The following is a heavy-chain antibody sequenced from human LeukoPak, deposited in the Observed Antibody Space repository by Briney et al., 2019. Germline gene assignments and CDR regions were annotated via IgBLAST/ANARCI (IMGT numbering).Heavy chain of an antibody. CDR3: ARDSLYGVVDY. CDR1: GYTFTSYY. V-gene: IGHV1-46*01. J-gene: IGHJ4*02. Sequence: ASVKVSCKTSGYTFTSYYIHWVRQAPGQGLEWMGIINPSGGSTSYAQKFQGRVTMTRDTSTSTVYMYLSSLRSGDTAVYYCARDSLYGVVDYWGQGTLVTVSS. CDR2: INPSGGST. D-gene: IGHD4-17*01.